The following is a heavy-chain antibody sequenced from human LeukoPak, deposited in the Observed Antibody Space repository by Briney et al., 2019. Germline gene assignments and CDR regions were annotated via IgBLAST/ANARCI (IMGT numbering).Heavy chain of an antibody. CDR1: GFTFSSHG. CDR3: AKSSAGITWFDP. V-gene: IGHV3-30*02. D-gene: IGHD1-7*01. Sequence: PGGSLRLSCAASGFTFSSHGMSWVRQAPGKGPEWVAFTRFDDSYKAYGNSVKGRFTISRDNSKNTLYLQMDSLRSDDTAVYYCAKSSAGITWFDPWGQGTLVIVSS. J-gene: IGHJ5*02. CDR2: TRFDDSYK.